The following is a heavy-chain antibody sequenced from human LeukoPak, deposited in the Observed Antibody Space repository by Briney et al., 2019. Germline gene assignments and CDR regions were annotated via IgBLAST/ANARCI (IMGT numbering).Heavy chain of an antibody. V-gene: IGHV3-48*03. D-gene: IGHD6-19*01. J-gene: IGHJ4*02. CDR1: GVTLSIYA. CDR3: GHLAVASDFDY. Sequence: GGSLRLSWPVSGVTLSIYAINWDRQAPGKGLEWVSNIGSSGTTIYYADSMKGRFTISRDNARNSLYLQMNSLRVDNMAVYYCGHLAVASDFDYWGQGALVTVSS. CDR2: IGSSGTTI.